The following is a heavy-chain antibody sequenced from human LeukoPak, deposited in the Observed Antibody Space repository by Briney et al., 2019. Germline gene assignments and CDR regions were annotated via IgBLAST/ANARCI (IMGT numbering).Heavy chain of an antibody. CDR3: AKEREHCSSTSCLYYFDY. D-gene: IGHD2-2*01. J-gene: IGHJ4*02. V-gene: IGHV3-30*02. Sequence: GGSLRLSCAASGFTFSSYGMHWVRQAPGKGLEWVAFIRYDGSNKYYADSVKGRFTISRDNSKNTLYLQMNSLRAEDTAVYYCAKEREHCSSTSCLYYFDYWGQGTPVTVSS. CDR2: IRYDGSNK. CDR1: GFTFSSYG.